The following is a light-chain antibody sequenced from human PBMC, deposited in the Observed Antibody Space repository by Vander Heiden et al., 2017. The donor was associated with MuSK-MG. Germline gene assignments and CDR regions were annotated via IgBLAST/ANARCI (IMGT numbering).Light chain of an antibody. CDR2: GAS. Sequence: DIVMTQSPDSLAVSLGERATINCKSSQSVLYSSNNKNYLAWYQQKPGQPPKLLIYGASTRESGVPDRFSGSGSGTDFTLTISSLQAEDVAVYYCQQNYSTPHTFGQGTKLEIK. J-gene: IGKJ2*01. CDR3: QQNYSTPHT. CDR1: QSVLYSSNNKNY. V-gene: IGKV4-1*01.